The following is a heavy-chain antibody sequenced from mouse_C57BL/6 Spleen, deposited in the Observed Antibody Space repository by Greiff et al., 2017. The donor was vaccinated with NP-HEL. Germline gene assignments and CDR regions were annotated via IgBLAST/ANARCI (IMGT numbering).Heavy chain of an antibody. CDR2: IYPSDSET. CDR1: GYTFTSYW. CDR3: ARTAQATFAY. J-gene: IGHJ3*01. Sequence: QVQLQQPGAELVRPGSSVKLSCKASGYTFTSYWMDWVKQRPGQGLEWIGNIYPSDSETHYNQKFKDKATLTVDKSSSTAYMQLSSLTSDDSAVYYCARTAQATFAYWGQGTLVTVSA. D-gene: IGHD3-2*02. V-gene: IGHV1-61*01.